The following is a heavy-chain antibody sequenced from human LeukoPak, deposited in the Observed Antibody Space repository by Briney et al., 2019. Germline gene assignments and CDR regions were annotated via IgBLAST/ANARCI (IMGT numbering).Heavy chain of an antibody. CDR3: AKDYSLYCSSASCYTPFDY. CDR2: VRYDRSNK. Sequence: GGSLRLSCAASGFTFSAYGMHWVRQAPGKGLEWLAFVRYDRSNKYYADSVKGRFTISRDYSRNMLYLQMDSLRAEDTAFYYCAKDYSLYCSSASCYTPFDYWGQGALVTDSS. V-gene: IGHV3-30*02. J-gene: IGHJ4*02. CDR1: GFTFSAYG. D-gene: IGHD2-2*02.